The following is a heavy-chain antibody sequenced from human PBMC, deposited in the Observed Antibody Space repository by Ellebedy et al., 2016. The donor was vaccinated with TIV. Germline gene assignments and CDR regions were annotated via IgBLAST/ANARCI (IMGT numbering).Heavy chain of an antibody. V-gene: IGHV4-34*01. J-gene: IGHJ6*02. Sequence: MPGGSLRLSCAVYGESFSDYYWTWIRQPPGKGLEWIGEVPHAGSINYNPSLKSRVVISLDMANTQFSLKMTSLTAADTAVYYCARGPGITPSTYYSSSLDVWGQGTAVTVS. CDR1: GESFSDYY. D-gene: IGHD1-7*01. CDR2: VPHAGSI. CDR3: ARGPGITPSTYYSSSLDV.